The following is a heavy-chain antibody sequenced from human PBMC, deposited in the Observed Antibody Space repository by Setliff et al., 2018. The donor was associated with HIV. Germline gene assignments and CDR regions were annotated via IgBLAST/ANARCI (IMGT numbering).Heavy chain of an antibody. CDR3: ASRGIVVVTMSMPDEFFVH. V-gene: IGHV4-39*01. D-gene: IGHD2-21*02. CDR1: GGSINSDNYY. J-gene: IGHJ1*01. Sequence: SETLSLTCSVSGGSINSDNYYWGWIRQAPGKGLEWIGSIYYSGTTYYNPSLRGRFTISVDRSRNQFSLTLNSVTAADTATYYCASRGIVVVTMSMPDEFFVHWGHGTLVTVSS. CDR2: IYYSGTT.